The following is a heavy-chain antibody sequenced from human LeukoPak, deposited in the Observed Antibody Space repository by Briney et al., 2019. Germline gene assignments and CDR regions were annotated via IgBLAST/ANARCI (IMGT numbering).Heavy chain of an antibody. CDR2: ISGSGGST. CDR1: GFTFSSYG. CDR3: ARELVQHYYYMDV. D-gene: IGHD1/OR15-1a*01. V-gene: IGHV3-23*01. J-gene: IGHJ6*03. Sequence: GGSLRLSCAASGFTFSSYGMSWVRQAPGKGLEWVSAISGSGGSTYYADSVKGRFTISRDNSKNTLYLQMNSLRAEDTAVYYCARELVQHYYYMDVWGKGTTVTISS.